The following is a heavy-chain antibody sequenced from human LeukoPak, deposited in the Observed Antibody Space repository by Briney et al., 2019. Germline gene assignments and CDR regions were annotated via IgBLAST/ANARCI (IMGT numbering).Heavy chain of an antibody. Sequence: ASVKVSCKASGYTFTSYDINWVRQATGQGLEWMGRMNPNSGNTGYAQKFQGRVTMTRNTSISTAYMELSSLRSEDTAVYYCARDRRDYGRGFFVYWGQGTLVTVSS. CDR2: MNPNSGNT. V-gene: IGHV1-8*01. D-gene: IGHD4-17*01. CDR3: ARDRRDYGRGFFVY. J-gene: IGHJ4*02. CDR1: GYTFTSYD.